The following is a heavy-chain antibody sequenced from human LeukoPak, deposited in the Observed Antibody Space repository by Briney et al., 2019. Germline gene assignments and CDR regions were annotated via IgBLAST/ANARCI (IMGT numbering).Heavy chain of an antibody. Sequence: ASVKVSCKASGYTFTGYYMHWVRQAPGQGLEWMGWINPNSGGTNYAQKFQGRVTITADESTSTAYMELSSLRSEDTAVYYCARDRDSSSWRLFDYWGQGTLVTVSS. J-gene: IGHJ4*02. CDR1: GYTFTGYY. V-gene: IGHV1-2*02. CDR2: INPNSGGT. CDR3: ARDRDSSSWRLFDY. D-gene: IGHD6-13*01.